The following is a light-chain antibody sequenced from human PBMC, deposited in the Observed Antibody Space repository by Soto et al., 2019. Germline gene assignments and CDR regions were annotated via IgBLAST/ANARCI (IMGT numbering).Light chain of an antibody. CDR1: QSAGIK. J-gene: IGKJ4*01. CDR3: QHRMSGPLT. CDR2: DAS. V-gene: IGKV3-11*01. Sequence: EIVLTQSPATLSLSPGERATLSCRASQSAGIKLAWYQLKPGQAPTLLIYDASTRATGIPARFSGSGSGTDFSLAISSLEPEDSVVYFCQHRMSGPLTCGGGTKVEIK.